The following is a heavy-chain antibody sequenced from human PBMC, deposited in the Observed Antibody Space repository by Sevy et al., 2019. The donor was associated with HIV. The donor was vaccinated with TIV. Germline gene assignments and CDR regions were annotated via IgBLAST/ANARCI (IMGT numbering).Heavy chain of an antibody. CDR1: GFTFSSYA. V-gene: IGHV3-30-3*01. D-gene: IGHD3-22*01. CDR3: FRNLDRDSSYDSSGYSSRPIDY. CDR2: ISYDGSNK. Sequence: GGSLRLSCAASGFTFSSYAMHWVRQAPGKGLEWVAVISYDGSNKYYADSVKGRFTISRDNSKNTLYLQMNSLRAEDTAVYYCFRNLDRDSSYDSSGYSSRPIDYCGQGTPVTVSS. J-gene: IGHJ4*02.